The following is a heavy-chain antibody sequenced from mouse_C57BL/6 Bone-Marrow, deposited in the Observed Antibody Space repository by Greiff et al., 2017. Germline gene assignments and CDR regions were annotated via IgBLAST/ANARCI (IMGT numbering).Heavy chain of an antibody. V-gene: IGHV1-55*01. CDR1: GYTFTSYW. J-gene: IGHJ1*03. D-gene: IGHD2-5*01. CDR2: IFPGSGST. Sequence: QVQLQQPGAELVKPGASVKMSCKASGYTFTSYWITWVKQRPGQGLEWIGDIFPGSGSTNYNEKFKSKATLTVDTSSSTAYMQLSSLTSEGSAVYYCARPYYSNYGYVDVWGTGTTVTVSS. CDR3: ARPYYSNYGYVDV.